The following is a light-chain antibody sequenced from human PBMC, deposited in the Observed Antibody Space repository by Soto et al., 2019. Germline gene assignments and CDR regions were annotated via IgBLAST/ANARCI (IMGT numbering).Light chain of an antibody. J-gene: IGKJ2*01. V-gene: IGKV1-39*01. CDR3: QQSYSCPYT. CDR2: SAS. CDR1: QSISKN. Sequence: DIQMTQSPASLSASVGDRITITCRASQSISKNLNWYQHRLGKAPQVLIYSASDSQIGVPSRFSASGSGTDFTLIISGLQPEDFATYYCQQSYSCPYTFGQGTKLEIK.